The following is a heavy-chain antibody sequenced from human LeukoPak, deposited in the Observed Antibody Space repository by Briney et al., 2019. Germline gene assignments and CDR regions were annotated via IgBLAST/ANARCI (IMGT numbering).Heavy chain of an antibody. CDR2: ISGSGAST. Sequence: GGSLRLSCAASGFTFTSSAMSWVRQAPGKGLEWVSAISGSGASTYYADSVKGRFTISRDNTNNTLYLQMSSLRVDDTAVYYCAKWAAQWGSYLFVHYWGQG. J-gene: IGHJ4*02. CDR3: AKWAAQWGSYLFVHY. D-gene: IGHD3-16*01. V-gene: IGHV3-23*01. CDR1: GFTFTSSA.